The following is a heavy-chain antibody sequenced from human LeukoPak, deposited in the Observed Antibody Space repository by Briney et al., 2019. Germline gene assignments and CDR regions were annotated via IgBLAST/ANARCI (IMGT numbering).Heavy chain of an antibody. CDR2: ISWNSGSI. CDR1: GFTFDDYA. Sequence: GRSLRLSCAASGFTFDDYAMHWVRQAPGKGLEWVSGISWNSGSIGYADSVKGRFTISRDNAKNSLYLQMNSLRAEDTALYYCVSGYSSGWYGGDLGMDVWGQGTTVTVSS. J-gene: IGHJ6*02. V-gene: IGHV3-9*01. CDR3: VSGYSSGWYGGDLGMDV. D-gene: IGHD6-13*01.